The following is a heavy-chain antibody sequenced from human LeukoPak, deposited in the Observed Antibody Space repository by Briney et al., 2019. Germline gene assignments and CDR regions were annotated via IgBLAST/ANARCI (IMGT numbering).Heavy chain of an antibody. CDR1: GYTFTSYG. V-gene: IGHV1-18*01. D-gene: IGHD3-22*01. CDR3: ARGMGDYYDSSGYAFDI. Sequence: ASVKVSCKASGYTFTSYGINWVRQAPGQGLEWMGWISAYNGDTNYAQKLQGRVTMTTDTSTSTAYMELRSLRSDDTAVYYCARGMGDYYDSSGYAFDIWGQGTMVTVSS. J-gene: IGHJ3*02. CDR2: ISAYNGDT.